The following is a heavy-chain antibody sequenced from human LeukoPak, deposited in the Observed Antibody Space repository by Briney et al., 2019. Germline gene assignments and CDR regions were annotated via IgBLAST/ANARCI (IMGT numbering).Heavy chain of an antibody. Sequence: GGSLRLSCAASGLTLSNYWMTWVRQAPGKGLEWVANINQDGSEKNYVDSVKGRFTISRDNAKNSLYLEMNSPRAEDMGVYYCARDSRGYPYWGQGTLVTVSS. CDR2: INQDGSEK. J-gene: IGHJ4*02. CDR1: GLTLSNYW. D-gene: IGHD3-22*01. CDR3: ARDSRGYPY. V-gene: IGHV3-7*05.